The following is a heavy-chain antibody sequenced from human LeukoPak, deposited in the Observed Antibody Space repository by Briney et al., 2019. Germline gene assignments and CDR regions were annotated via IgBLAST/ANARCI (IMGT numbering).Heavy chain of an antibody. D-gene: IGHD3-10*01. V-gene: IGHV4-34*01. Sequence: SETLSLTCAVYGGSFSGYYWSWIRQPPGKGLEWIGEINHSGSTNYNPSLKSRVTISVDTSKNQFSLKLSSVTAADTAVYYCARGLYGSGSYYRAYYYYGMDVWGQGTTVTVSS. CDR2: INHSGST. CDR3: ARGLYGSGSYYRAYYYYGMDV. CDR1: GGSFSGYY. J-gene: IGHJ6*02.